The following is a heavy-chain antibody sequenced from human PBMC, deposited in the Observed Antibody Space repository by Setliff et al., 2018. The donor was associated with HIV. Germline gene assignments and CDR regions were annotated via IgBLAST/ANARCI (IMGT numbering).Heavy chain of an antibody. CDR2: IKPGTP. D-gene: IGHD1-1*01. Sequence: ASVKVSCKTSGYSFSNYFIHWVRQAPGQGLEWMGMIKPGTPNIAQKFLRRVTMTGDTSTRTVHMELSSLRPEDTAVYYCARDPTGPRGEDYWGQGTLVTVSS. CDR3: ARDPTGPRGEDY. J-gene: IGHJ4*02. CDR1: GYSFSNYF. V-gene: IGHV1-46*01.